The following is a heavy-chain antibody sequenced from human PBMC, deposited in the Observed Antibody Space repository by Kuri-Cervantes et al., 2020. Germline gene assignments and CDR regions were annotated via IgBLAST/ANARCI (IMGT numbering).Heavy chain of an antibody. CDR3: ARGALGYYYDSSGSWYFDL. Sequence: SETLSLTCTVSGGSISSYYWSWIRQPPGKGLEWIGYIYYSGSTNYNPSLKSRVTISVDTSKNQFSLKLSSVTAADTAVYHCARGALGYYYDSSGSWYFDLWGRGTLVTVSS. V-gene: IGHV4-59*01. J-gene: IGHJ2*01. D-gene: IGHD3-22*01. CDR2: IYYSGST. CDR1: GGSISSYY.